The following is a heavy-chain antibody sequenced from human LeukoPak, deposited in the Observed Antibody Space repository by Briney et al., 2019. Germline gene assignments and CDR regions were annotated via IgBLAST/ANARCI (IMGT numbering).Heavy chain of an antibody. CDR1: GGSFSGYY. CDR2: INHSGST. J-gene: IGHJ4*02. D-gene: IGHD3-22*01. V-gene: IGHV4-34*01. Sequence: PSETLSLTCAVYGGSFSGYYWSWIRQPPGEGLEWIGEINHSGSTNYNPSLKSRVTISVDTSKNQFPLKLSSVTAADTAVYYCARGDYYDSSGYYYWGQGTLVTVSS. CDR3: ARGDYYDSSGYYY.